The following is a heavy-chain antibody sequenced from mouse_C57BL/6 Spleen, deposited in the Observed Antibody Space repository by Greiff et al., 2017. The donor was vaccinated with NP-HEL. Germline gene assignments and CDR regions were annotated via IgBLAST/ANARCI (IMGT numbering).Heavy chain of an antibody. CDR1: GFTFSSYG. Sequence: EVKVVESGGDLVKPGGSLKLSCAASGFTFSSYGMSWVRQTPDKRLAWVATISSGGSYTYYPASVKGRFTISRDNAKNTLYLQMSSLKSDDTSMYYCAIDSSYMDYWGQGTSVTVSS. V-gene: IGHV5-6*01. J-gene: IGHJ4*01. D-gene: IGHD3-2*02. CDR2: ISSGGSYT. CDR3: AIDSSYMDY.